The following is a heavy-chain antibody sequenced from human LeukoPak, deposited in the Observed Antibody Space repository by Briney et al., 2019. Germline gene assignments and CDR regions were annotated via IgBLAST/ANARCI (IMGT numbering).Heavy chain of an antibody. D-gene: IGHD6-19*01. Sequence: PSETLSLTCAVYGGSFSGYYWGWIRQPPGKGLEWIGTIHDSGSTYYNPSLKSRVTISVDTSKNQFSLKLRSVTAADTAVYYCARQWPTAFDYWGQGTLVTVSS. V-gene: IGHV4-34*01. CDR2: IHDSGST. CDR3: ARQWPTAFDY. CDR1: GGSFSGYY. J-gene: IGHJ4*02.